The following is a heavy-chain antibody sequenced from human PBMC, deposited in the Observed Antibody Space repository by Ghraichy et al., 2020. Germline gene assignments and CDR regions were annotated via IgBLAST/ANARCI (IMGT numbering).Heavy chain of an antibody. J-gene: IGHJ3*01. CDR2: INTYTEQP. Sequence: ASVKVSCKASGYPLNSYGMHWVRQAPGQGLEWMGWINTYTEQPTYAQGFTGRFVFSLDTSVSTAYLQISSLKAEDTAVYYCASFHFHTESAFHVCGQGTMVSLSS. CDR3: ASFHFHTESAFHV. CDR1: GYPLNSYG. V-gene: IGHV7-4-1*02.